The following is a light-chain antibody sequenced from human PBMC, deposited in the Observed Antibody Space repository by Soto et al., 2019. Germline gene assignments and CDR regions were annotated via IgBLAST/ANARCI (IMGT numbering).Light chain of an antibody. Sequence: EIVLTQSPVTLSLSPGERASLSCRASQSVSSEKLAWYQQKPGQAPRLLIFGASGRATGIPERFSGSGSGTDFSLTISRLEPEDSAVYYCQQYGSSLLTFGGGTKV. V-gene: IGKV3-20*01. CDR3: QQYGSSLLT. CDR1: QSVSSEK. CDR2: GAS. J-gene: IGKJ4*01.